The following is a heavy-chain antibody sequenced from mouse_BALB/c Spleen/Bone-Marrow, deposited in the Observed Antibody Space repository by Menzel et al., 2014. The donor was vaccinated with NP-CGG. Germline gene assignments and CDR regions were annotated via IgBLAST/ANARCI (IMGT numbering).Heavy chain of an antibody. D-gene: IGHD2-3*01. CDR2: IYPSDSYT. J-gene: IGHJ2*01. CDR3: TRGSYDLDY. CDR1: GYTFTSYW. Sequence: VQLQQSGAELVRPGASVELSCKASGYTFTSYWINWVNQRPGQGLEWIGNIYPSDSYTNYNQKFKDKATLTVDKSSSTAYMQLSSPTSEDSAVYYCTRGSYDLDYWGQGTTLTVSS. V-gene: IGHV1-69*02.